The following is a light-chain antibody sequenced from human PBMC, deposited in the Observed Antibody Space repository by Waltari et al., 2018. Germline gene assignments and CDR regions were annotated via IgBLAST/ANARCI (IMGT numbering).Light chain of an antibody. CDR1: QSVNSN. CDR2: GAS. V-gene: IGKV3-15*01. Sequence: EIVMTQSPATLSVSPGERATLSCRASQSVNSNLAWYQQKPGQAPRLIIYGASTGATGIPAGFSGSGSGTEFTLTISSLQSEDFAVYYCQQYNNWPFTFGGGTKVEIK. J-gene: IGKJ4*01. CDR3: QQYNNWPFT.